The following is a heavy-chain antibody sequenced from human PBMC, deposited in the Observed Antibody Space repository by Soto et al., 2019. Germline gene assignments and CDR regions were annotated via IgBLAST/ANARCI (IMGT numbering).Heavy chain of an antibody. CDR2: INPTGST. V-gene: IGHV4-34*01. Sequence: QVRLQQWGAGLLKPSETLSLTCAVYGGSFIGYYWSWIRQPPGKGLEWIGEINPTGSTNYNPSLKIRVTILIDKSKNQFSLKLRYVPAADTAMYYCARANGLRLGELSWGGPNWFDPWGQGTLVTVSS. CDR1: GGSFIGYY. CDR3: ARANGLRLGELSWGGPNWFDP. J-gene: IGHJ5*02. D-gene: IGHD3-16*02.